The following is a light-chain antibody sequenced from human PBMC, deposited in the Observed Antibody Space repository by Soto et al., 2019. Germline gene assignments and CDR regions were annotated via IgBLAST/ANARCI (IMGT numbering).Light chain of an antibody. Sequence: DIQLTQSPPSLSASVGDAVTLTCQASQDITNYLNWYQQRSGKSPKLLIFDAANLERGVPSRFSGSGSGTHFTFTISSLQPEDVATYYCQQYENRPLTFGGGTKVE. CDR1: QDITNY. V-gene: IGKV1-33*01. J-gene: IGKJ4*01. CDR3: QQYENRPLT. CDR2: DAA.